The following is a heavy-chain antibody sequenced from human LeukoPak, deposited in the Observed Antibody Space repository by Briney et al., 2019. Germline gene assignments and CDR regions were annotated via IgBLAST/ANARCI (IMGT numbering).Heavy chain of an antibody. CDR1: GGTFSSYA. Sequence: PGASVKVSCKASGGTFSSYAISWVRQAPGQGLEWMGGIIPIFGTANYAQKFQGSVTITADESTSTDYMELCRLRSEATAVYYCATRARGYYDSSGQNPFDIWGQGTMVTVSS. CDR2: IIPIFGTA. J-gene: IGHJ3*02. D-gene: IGHD3-22*01. V-gene: IGHV1-69*13. CDR3: ATRARGYYDSSGQNPFDI.